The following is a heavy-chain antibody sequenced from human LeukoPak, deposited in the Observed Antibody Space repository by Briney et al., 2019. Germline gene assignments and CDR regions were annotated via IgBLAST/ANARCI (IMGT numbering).Heavy chain of an antibody. J-gene: IGHJ5*02. CDR3: ARDTLPTYYDFWSGYYTPNWFDP. V-gene: IGHV4-38-2*02. Sequence: SGTLSLTCTVSGYPISSGYYWGWIRQPPGKGLEWIGSIYHSGSTYYNPSLKSRVTISVDTSKNQFSLKLSSVTAADTAVYYCARDTLPTYYDFWSGYYTPNWFDPWGQGTLVTVSS. CDR2: IYHSGST. CDR1: GYPISSGYY. D-gene: IGHD3-3*01.